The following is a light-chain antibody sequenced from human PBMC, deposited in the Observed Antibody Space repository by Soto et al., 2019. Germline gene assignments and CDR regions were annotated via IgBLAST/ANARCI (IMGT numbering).Light chain of an antibody. V-gene: IGKV1-39*01. CDR2: AAY. CDR1: QRISTH. Sequence: DIQMTQSPSSRSASVGARVTITCRASQRISTHLNWYQQKPGKAPNLLIYAAYNLQSGIPSRFSGSGSGTDFTLTISSLQPEDFATYYCQQSYSTPRTFGQGTKVDI. CDR3: QQSYSTPRT. J-gene: IGKJ1*01.